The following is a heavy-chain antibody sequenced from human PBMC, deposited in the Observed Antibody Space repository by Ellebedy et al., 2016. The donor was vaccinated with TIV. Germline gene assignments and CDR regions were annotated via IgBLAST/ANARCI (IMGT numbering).Heavy chain of an antibody. V-gene: IGHV3-9*01. CDR1: GFTFDDYA. CDR3: ARAPLSSVVVVVAATPPPPFDL. Sequence: SLKISCAASGFTFDDYAMHWVRQAPGKGLEWVSGISWNSGSIGYADSVNGRFTLSRDNSKNTLYLQMNSLRAEDTAVYYCARAPLSSVVVVVAATPPPPFDLWGRGTLVTVSS. CDR2: ISWNSGSI. D-gene: IGHD2-15*01. J-gene: IGHJ2*01.